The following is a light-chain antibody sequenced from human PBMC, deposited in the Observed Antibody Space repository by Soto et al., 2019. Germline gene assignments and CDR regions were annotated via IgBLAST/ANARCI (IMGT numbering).Light chain of an antibody. CDR3: LQDYTYPRT. V-gene: IGKV1-39*01. J-gene: IGKJ1*01. Sequence: DIQMTQSPSSLSASVGDRVAITCRASQSISSYLNWYQQKPGKAPKLLIYAASSLQSGVPSRFSGSGSGTEFTLTISSLKPDDFATYYCLQDYTYPRTFGQGTKVDIK. CDR2: AAS. CDR1: QSISSY.